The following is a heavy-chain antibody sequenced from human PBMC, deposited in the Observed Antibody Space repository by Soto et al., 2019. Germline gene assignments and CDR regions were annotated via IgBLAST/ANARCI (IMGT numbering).Heavy chain of an antibody. CDR2: ISGSGGST. CDR3: AKEIYDSSCYLY. V-gene: IGHV3-23*01. J-gene: IGHJ4*02. D-gene: IGHD3-22*01. CDR1: GFTLSSYA. Sequence: PGGSLRLSCAASGFTLSSYAMSWVRQAPGKGLEWVAAISGSGGSTYYADSVKGRFTISRDNSKNTLYLQMNSLRAEDTAVYYCAKEIYDSSCYLYWGQGTLVTVSS.